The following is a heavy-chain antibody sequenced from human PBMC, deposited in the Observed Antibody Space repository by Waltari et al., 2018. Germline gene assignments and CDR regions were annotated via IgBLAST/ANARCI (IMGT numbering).Heavy chain of an antibody. CDR1: GFSFSSYA. CDR2: MSYDGSNK. Sequence: QVQLVESGGGVVQPGRSLRLSCAASGFSFSSYAMHWVRQAPGKGLEWVAVMSYDGSNKNYADSVKGRFTISRDNSKNTLHLQMDSLRPEDTAVYYCARPGHLRYCSGGTCFLEYWGQGTLVTVSS. D-gene: IGHD2-15*01. J-gene: IGHJ4*02. V-gene: IGHV3-30*04. CDR3: ARPGHLRYCSGGTCFLEY.